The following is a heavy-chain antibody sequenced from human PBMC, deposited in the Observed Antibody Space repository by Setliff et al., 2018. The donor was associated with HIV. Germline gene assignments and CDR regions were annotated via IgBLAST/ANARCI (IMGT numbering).Heavy chain of an antibody. Sequence: PGGSLRLSCAASGFTFSSYWMSWVRQAPGKGLEWVANIKQDGSEKYYVDSVKGRFTISRDNAKNSLYLQMNSLRAEDTAVYYCAKPAPDIAAAGTYYFDYWGQGTLVTVSS. CDR2: IKQDGSEK. D-gene: IGHD6-13*01. V-gene: IGHV3-7*01. CDR3: AKPAPDIAAAGTYYFDY. J-gene: IGHJ4*02. CDR1: GFTFSSYW.